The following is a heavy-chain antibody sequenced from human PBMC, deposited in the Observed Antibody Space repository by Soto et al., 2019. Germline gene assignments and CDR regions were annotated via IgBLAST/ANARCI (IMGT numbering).Heavy chain of an antibody. J-gene: IGHJ4*02. CDR2: IWYDGSNK. CDR1: GFTFSSYA. V-gene: IGHV3-33*08. CDR3: ARGGKYLGPGVDY. D-gene: IGHD2-2*01. Sequence: PGGSLRLSCAASGFTFSSYAMHWVRQAPGKGLEWVAVIWYDGSNKYYADSVKGRLSISRDNSKNTLYLQMNSLRAEDTAVYYCARGGKYLGPGVDYWGQGTLVTVSS.